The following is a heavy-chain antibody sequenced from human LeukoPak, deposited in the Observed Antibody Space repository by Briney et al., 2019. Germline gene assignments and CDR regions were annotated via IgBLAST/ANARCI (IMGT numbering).Heavy chain of an antibody. CDR1: GGSFSGYY. Sequence: SETLSLTCAVYGGSFSGYYWSWIRQPPGKGLEWIGEINHSGSTNYNPSLKSRVTISVDTSKNQFSLKLSSVTAADTAVYYCARDAGYCSSTSCYTEDAFDIWGQGTMVTVSS. D-gene: IGHD2-2*02. J-gene: IGHJ3*02. CDR2: INHSGST. CDR3: ARDAGYCSSTSCYTEDAFDI. V-gene: IGHV4-34*01.